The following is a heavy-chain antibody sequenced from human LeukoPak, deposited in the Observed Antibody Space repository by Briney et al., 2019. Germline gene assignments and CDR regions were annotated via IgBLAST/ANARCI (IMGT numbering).Heavy chain of an antibody. CDR1: GFTFSSYE. V-gene: IGHV3-48*03. CDR2: VSSSGSTI. Sequence: GGSLRLSCAASGFTFSSYEMNWVRQAPGKGLEWVSYVSSSGSTIYYADSVKGRFTISRDNAKNSLYLQMNSLRAEDTAVYYCARSHDYSNYIFEFWGQGTLVTVSS. CDR3: ARSHDYSNYIFEF. J-gene: IGHJ4*02. D-gene: IGHD4-11*01.